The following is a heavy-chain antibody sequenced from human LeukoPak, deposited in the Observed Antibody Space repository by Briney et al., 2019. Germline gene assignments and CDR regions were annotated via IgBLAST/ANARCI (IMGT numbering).Heavy chain of an antibody. CDR3: AKEGVDYYDSSGYYYFDY. D-gene: IGHD3-22*01. J-gene: IGHJ4*02. Sequence: GGSLRLSCAASGFTFSSYAMSWVRQAPGKGLEWVSAISGSGGSTYYADSVKGRFTISRDNSKNTLYLQMNSLRAEDTAVYYCAKEGVDYYDSSGYYYFDYWGQGTLVTVSS. V-gene: IGHV3-23*01. CDR2: ISGSGGST. CDR1: GFTFSSYA.